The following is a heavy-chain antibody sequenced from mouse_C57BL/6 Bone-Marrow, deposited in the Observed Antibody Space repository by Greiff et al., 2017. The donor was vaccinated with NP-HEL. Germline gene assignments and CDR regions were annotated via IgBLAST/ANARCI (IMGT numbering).Heavy chain of an antibody. Sequence: EVKLVESGGDLVKPGGSLKLSCAASGFTFSSYGMSWVRQTPDKRLEWVATISSGGSDTYYPDSVKGRFTISRDNAKNTLYLQMSSLKSEDTAMYYCARQGYRAWFAYWGQGTLVTVSA. V-gene: IGHV5-6*01. CDR1: GFTFSSYG. J-gene: IGHJ3*01. CDR2: ISSGGSDT. D-gene: IGHD2-12*01. CDR3: ARQGYRAWFAY.